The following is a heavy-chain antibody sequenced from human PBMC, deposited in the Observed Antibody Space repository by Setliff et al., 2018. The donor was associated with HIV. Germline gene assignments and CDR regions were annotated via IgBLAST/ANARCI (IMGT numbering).Heavy chain of an antibody. CDR2: IYYSGST. J-gene: IGHJ6*03. D-gene: IGHD5-12*01. Sequence: SETLSLTCTVSGGSISSGGYYWSWIRQHPGKGLEWIGYIYYSGSTYYNPSLKSRVTISIDTSKNQFSLKLSSVTAADTAVYYCARGLVVVTDSDYDTNYYYYYYMDVWGKGTTVT. CDR3: ARGLVVVTDSDYDTNYYYYYYMDV. V-gene: IGHV4-31*03. CDR1: GGSISSGGYY.